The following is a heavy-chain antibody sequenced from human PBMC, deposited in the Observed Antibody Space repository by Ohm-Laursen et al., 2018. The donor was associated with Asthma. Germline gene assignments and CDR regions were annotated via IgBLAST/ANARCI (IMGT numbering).Heavy chain of an antibody. Sequence: SLRLSCSASGFTFSSYAMHWVRQAPGKGLEWVAVISYDGSNKYYADSVKGRFTISRDNSKNTLYLQMNSLRAEDTAVYYCARGAMEWLPTLFDYWGQGTLVTVSS. CDR2: ISYDGSNK. D-gene: IGHD3-3*01. CDR3: ARGAMEWLPTLFDY. J-gene: IGHJ4*02. V-gene: IGHV3-30-3*01. CDR1: GFTFSSYA.